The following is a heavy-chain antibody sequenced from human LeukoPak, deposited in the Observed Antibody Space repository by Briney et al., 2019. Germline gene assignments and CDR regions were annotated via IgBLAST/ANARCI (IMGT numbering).Heavy chain of an antibody. V-gene: IGHV3-48*03. CDR3: ARDDYGSGSWNDY. Sequence: GGSLRLSCAASGFTFSSYEMNWVRQAPGKGLEWVSYISSIGSTIYYADSVKGRFTISRDNAKNSLYLQMNSLRADDTALYYCARDDYGSGSWNDYWGQGTLVTVSS. CDR2: ISSIGSTI. D-gene: IGHD3-10*01. CDR1: GFTFSSYE. J-gene: IGHJ4*02.